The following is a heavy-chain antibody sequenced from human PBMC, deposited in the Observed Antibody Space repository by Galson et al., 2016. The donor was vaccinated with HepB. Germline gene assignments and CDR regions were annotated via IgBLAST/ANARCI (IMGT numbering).Heavy chain of an antibody. CDR2: ISYDGSNK. D-gene: IGHD4-17*01. Sequence: SLRLSCAASGFTFSSYGMHWVRQAPGKGLEWVAVISYDGSNKYYADSVKGRFTISRDNSKYTLYLQMNSLRAEDTAVYYCAKSGRYYGVDHFDYWGQGTLVTVSS. CDR3: AKSGRYYGVDHFDY. V-gene: IGHV3-30*18. J-gene: IGHJ4*02. CDR1: GFTFSSYG.